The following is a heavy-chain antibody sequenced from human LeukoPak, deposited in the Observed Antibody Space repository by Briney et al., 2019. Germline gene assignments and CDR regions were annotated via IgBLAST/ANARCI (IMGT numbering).Heavy chain of an antibody. V-gene: IGHV4-38-2*02. J-gene: IGHJ4*02. CDR1: GGSISSYY. CDR3: AREPYYDFWSGYSAFDY. D-gene: IGHD3-3*01. CDR2: IYHSGST. Sequence: SETLSLTCIVSGGSISSYYWGWIRQPPGKGLEWIGSIYHSGSTYYNPSLKSRVTISVDTSKNQFSLKLSSVTAADTAVYYCAREPYYDFWSGYSAFDYWGQGTLVTVSS.